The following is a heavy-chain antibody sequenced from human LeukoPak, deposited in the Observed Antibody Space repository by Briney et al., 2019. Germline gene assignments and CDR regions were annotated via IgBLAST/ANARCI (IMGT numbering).Heavy chain of an antibody. CDR2: ISGSGDST. Sequence: PGGSLRLSCVASGFTFSSHAMTWVRQAPGKGLEWVSGISGSGDSTFYADSVKGRFIISRDNPKNTLHLQMYSLRAEDTAVYYCAKARDIRNNWFDPWGQGTLVTVAS. D-gene: IGHD5-24*01. CDR3: AKARDIRNNWFDP. CDR1: GFTFSSHA. J-gene: IGHJ5*02. V-gene: IGHV3-23*01.